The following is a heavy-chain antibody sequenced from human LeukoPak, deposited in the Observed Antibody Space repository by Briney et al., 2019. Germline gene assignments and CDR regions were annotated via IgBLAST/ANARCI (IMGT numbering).Heavy chain of an antibody. Sequence: GESLKISCAASGFMSWVRQAPGKGLEWVSAISGSGGSTYYADSVKGRFTISRDNSKNTLYLQMNSLRAEDTAVYYCAKGIVRGVIAHFDYWGQGTLVTVSS. D-gene: IGHD3-10*01. CDR1: GF. V-gene: IGHV3-23*01. CDR3: AKGIVRGVIAHFDY. J-gene: IGHJ4*02. CDR2: ISGSGGST.